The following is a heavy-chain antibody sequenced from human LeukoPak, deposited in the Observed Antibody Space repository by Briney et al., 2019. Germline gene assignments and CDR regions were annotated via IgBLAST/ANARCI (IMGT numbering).Heavy chain of an antibody. CDR2: ITSSGAAT. Sequence: GGSLRVSCAASGFTFSSYAMSWVRQAPGKGLEWVSSITSSGAATYYADSVKGRFTIPRDNSDNTLYLQMNSLRAEDTAVYYCAKDRPNYYGSNGHYYKLNGDCWGQGTLVTVSS. CDR3: AKDRPNYYGSNGHYYKLNGDC. CDR1: GFTFSSYA. V-gene: IGHV3-23*01. D-gene: IGHD3-22*01. J-gene: IGHJ4*02.